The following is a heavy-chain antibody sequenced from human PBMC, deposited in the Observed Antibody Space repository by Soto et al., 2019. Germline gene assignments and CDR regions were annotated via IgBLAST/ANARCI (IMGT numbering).Heavy chain of an antibody. Sequence: QVQLQESGPGLVKPSETLSLTCTVSDDSSSSYKWSWIRQPPGRRLEWIGYIDSSGGTSYNPSLQSRVTISVDTATKQVSLKRSSVTAADTAVYYCVRQGCGRLHGLVDVWGQGTTVTVSS. CDR1: DDSSSSYK. J-gene: IGHJ6*02. CDR2: IDSSGGT. D-gene: IGHD4-4*01. CDR3: VRQGCGRLHGLVDV. V-gene: IGHV4-59*08.